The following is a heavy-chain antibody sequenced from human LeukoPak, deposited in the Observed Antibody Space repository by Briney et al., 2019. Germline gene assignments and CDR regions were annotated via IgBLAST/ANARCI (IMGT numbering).Heavy chain of an antibody. Sequence: GGWPRLSCAASGFSFSTYTMNWVRQAPGKGLEWVAVIWYDGSNKYYADSVKGRFTISRDNSKNTLYLQMNSLRAEDTAVYYCARYYYDSSPDYWGQGTLVTVSS. CDR2: IWYDGSNK. CDR1: GFSFSTYT. V-gene: IGHV3-33*08. J-gene: IGHJ4*02. D-gene: IGHD3-22*01. CDR3: ARYYYDSSPDY.